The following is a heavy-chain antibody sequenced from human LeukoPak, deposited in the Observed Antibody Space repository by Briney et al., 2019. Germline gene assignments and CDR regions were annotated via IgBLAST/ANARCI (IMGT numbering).Heavy chain of an antibody. J-gene: IGHJ5*02. CDR1: GGSFSGYY. CDR2: INHSGST. D-gene: IGHD3-16*01. CDR3: ARGGPSTQQLVTHWGRWFDP. V-gene: IGHV4-34*01. Sequence: PSETLSLTCAVYGGSFSGYYWSWIRQPPGKGLEWIGEINHSGSTNYNPSLKSRVTISVDTSKNQFSLKLSSVTAADTAVYYCARGGPSTQQLVTHWGRWFDPWGQGTLVTVSS.